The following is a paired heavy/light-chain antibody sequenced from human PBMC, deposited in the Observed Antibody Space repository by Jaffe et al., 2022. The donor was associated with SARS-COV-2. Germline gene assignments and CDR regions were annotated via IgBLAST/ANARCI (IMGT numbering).Heavy chain of an antibody. CDR2: FSVRTGGT. D-gene: IGHD5-12*01. CDR3: AREGYNYWYFDL. J-gene: IGHJ2*01. V-gene: IGHV3-23*01. CDR1: GFTFSMYD. Sequence: EVQLLESGGGLVQPGGSLRLSCGASGFTFSMYDMTWVRQTPGKGLEWVSAFSVRTGGTTYADSVKGRFTISRDNSQNTLYLLMNSVRADDTALYYCAREGYNYWYFDLWGRGTLVTVSS.
Light chain of an antibody. CDR1: QSVSSY. V-gene: IGKV3-11*01. CDR2: DAS. CDR3: QHRSSWPLT. J-gene: IGKJ4*01. Sequence: EIVLTQSPATLSLSPGERATLSCRASQSVSSYLAWYQQKPGQAPRLLIYDASNRATGIPARFSGSGSGTDFTLTISSLEPEDFAVYYCQHRSSWPLTFGGGTKVEIK.